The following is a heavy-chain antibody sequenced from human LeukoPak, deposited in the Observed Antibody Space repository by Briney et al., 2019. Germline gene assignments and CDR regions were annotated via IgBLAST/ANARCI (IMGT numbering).Heavy chain of an antibody. D-gene: IGHD1-1*01. CDR1: AYTFSTSW. CDR2: IFPLDSDT. V-gene: IGHV5-51*01. CDR3: ATVGTTGTRWFDP. Sequence: GASLKISCKGSAYTFSTSWIAWVRQMPGKGLEWMGIIFPLDSDTRYSPSLQGQVTISVDKSISTAYLQWSSLKTSDTAIYYCATVGTTGTRWFDPWGQGTLVTVSS. J-gene: IGHJ5*02.